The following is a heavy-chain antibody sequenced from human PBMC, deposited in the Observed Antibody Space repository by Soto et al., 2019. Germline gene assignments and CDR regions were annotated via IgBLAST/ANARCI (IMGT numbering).Heavy chain of an antibody. V-gene: IGHV1-69*12. Sequence: QVQLVQSGAEVKKPGSSVKVSCKASGGTFSSYAISWVRQAPGQGLEWMGGIIPIFGTANYAQKFQGRVTITADESTSTAYMELSSLRSEDTAVYYCAREEIRDELELRGGTYYYYGMDVWGQGTTVTVSS. CDR3: AREEIRDELELRGGTYYYYGMDV. CDR2: IIPIFGTA. J-gene: IGHJ6*02. D-gene: IGHD1-7*01. CDR1: GGTFSSYA.